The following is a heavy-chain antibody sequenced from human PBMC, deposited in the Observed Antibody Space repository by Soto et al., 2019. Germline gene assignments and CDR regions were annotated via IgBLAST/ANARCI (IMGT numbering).Heavy chain of an antibody. CDR2: INHSGST. CDR1: GGSFSGYY. CDR3: ARPTRARIAVAGTRPFDY. V-gene: IGHV4-34*01. D-gene: IGHD6-19*01. J-gene: IGHJ4*02. Sequence: SETLSLTCAVYGGSFSGYYWSWIRQPPGKGLEWIGEINHSGSTNYNPSLKSRVTISVDTSKNQFSLKLSSVTAADTAVYYCARPTRARIAVAGTRPFDYWGQGTLVTVSS.